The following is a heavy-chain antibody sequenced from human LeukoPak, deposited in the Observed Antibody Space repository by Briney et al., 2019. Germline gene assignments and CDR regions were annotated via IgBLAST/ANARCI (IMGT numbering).Heavy chain of an antibody. CDR3: ARGGYKSKFDK. D-gene: IGHD5-24*01. J-gene: IGHJ4*02. V-gene: IGHV1-46*01. CDR2: INSSDGDT. Sequence: ASVKVSCKASGYTFTSYYMHWLRQAPGQGLEGMGIINSSDGDTNYAQMFQGRVTTTRDTATSTVDMELSSLRSEGTAVYYCARGGYKSKFDKWGQGTLVTVSS. CDR1: GYTFTSYY.